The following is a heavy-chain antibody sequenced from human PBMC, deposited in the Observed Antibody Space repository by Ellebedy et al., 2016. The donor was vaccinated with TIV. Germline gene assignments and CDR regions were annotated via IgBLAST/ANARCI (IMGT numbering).Heavy chain of an antibody. CDR2: IWYDGSIK. CDR1: GLTFSRYG. D-gene: IGHD7-27*01. V-gene: IGHV3-33*01. Sequence: PGGSLRLSCAASGLTFSRYGMHWIRQDQDKGLEWVAVIWYDGSIKYLADSVKGRFTISRDNFNNTLYLQMNSLRAEDTAVYWCASWDFDYWGQGTLVTVSS. J-gene: IGHJ4*02. CDR3: ASWDFDY.